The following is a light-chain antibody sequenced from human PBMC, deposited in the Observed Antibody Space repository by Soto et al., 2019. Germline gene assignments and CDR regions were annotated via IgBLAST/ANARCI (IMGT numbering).Light chain of an antibody. V-gene: IGLV2-14*01. CDR1: KSDVGRSNW. Sequence: HSALTQPASVSGSPVQSITISCSGTKSDVGRSNWVSWYQQHPGKAPKLMIQEVSSRPSGVSNRFSGSKSGNTASMTISWLQAEDEAYYYCSSFRSGSSLFGSGTKLTVL. J-gene: IGLJ1*01. CDR3: SSFRSGSSL. CDR2: EVS.